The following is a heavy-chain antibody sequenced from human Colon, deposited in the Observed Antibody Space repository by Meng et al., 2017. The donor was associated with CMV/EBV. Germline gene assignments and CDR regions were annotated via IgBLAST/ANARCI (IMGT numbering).Heavy chain of an antibody. CDR1: GYTFNGYF. D-gene: IGHD3-3*01. CDR3: ATFGGDFDY. J-gene: IGHJ4*02. CDR2: INPVTGDT. V-gene: IGHV1-2*02. Sequence: QVQLVQSGAEVKEPGASVKVSCNTSGYTFNGYFMHWVRQAPGQGLEWMGWINPVTGDTSYAQKFQVRVTMTRDTSISTAYMELSSLRSDDTAVYYCATFGGDFDYWGQGTLVTVSS.